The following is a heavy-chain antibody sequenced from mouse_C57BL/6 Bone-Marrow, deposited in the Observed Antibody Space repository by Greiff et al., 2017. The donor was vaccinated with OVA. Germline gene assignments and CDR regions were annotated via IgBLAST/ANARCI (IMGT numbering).Heavy chain of an antibody. J-gene: IGHJ1*03. CDR2: IYPGNSDT. Sequence: EVQLQQSGTVLARPGASVKMSCKTSGYTFTSYWMHWVKQRPGQGLEWIGAIYPGNSDTSYNQQFKGKAKLTAVTSASTAYMELSSLTTEDSAVYYCTRLGDGYYWYFDVWGTGTTVTVSS. V-gene: IGHV1-5*01. CDR1: GYTFTSYW. D-gene: IGHD2-3*01. CDR3: TRLGDGYYWYFDV.